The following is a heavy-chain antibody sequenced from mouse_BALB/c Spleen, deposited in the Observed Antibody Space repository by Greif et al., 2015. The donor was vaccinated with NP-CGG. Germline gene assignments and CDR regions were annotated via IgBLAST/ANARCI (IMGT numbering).Heavy chain of an antibody. CDR2: ISSGGSYT. CDR3: ARHSGTKGFAY. Sequence: EVKLMESGGDLVKPGGSLKLSCAASGFTFSSYGMSWVRQTPDKRLEWVATISSGGSYTYYPDSVKGRFTISRDNAKNPLYLQMSSLKSEDTAMYYCARHSGTKGFAYWGQGTLVTVPA. D-gene: IGHD4-1*01. V-gene: IGHV5-6*01. CDR1: GFTFSSYG. J-gene: IGHJ3*01.